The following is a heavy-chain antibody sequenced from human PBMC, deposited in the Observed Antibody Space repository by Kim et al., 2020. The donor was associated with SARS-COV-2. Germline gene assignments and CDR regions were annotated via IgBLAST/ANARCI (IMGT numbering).Heavy chain of an antibody. CDR3: ARAQLRREQWLVEGNWYFDL. D-gene: IGHD6-19*01. CDR1: GGTFSSYA. J-gene: IGHJ2*01. V-gene: IGHV1-69*04. Sequence: SVKVSCKASGGTFSSYAISWVRQAPGQGLEWMGRIIPILGIANYAQKFQGRVTITADKSTSTAYMELSSLRSEDTAMYYCARAQLRREQWLVEGNWYFDLWGRGTLVTVSS. CDR2: IIPILGIA.